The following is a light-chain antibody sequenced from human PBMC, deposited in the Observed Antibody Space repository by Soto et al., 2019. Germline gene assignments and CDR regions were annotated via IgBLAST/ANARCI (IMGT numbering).Light chain of an antibody. Sequence: QSALTQPASVSGSPGQSITISCTGTSSDVGGYNYVSWYQQLPGKAPKLMIYDVSDRPSGVSNRSSGSKSGNTASLTISGLQAEDEADYYCSSYTSSSLYVFGTGTKLTVL. CDR1: SSDVGGYNY. CDR2: DVS. CDR3: SSYTSSSLYV. V-gene: IGLV2-14*01. J-gene: IGLJ1*01.